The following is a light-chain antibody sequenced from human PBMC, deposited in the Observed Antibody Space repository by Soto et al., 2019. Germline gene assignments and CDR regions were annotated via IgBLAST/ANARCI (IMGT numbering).Light chain of an antibody. CDR3: SSYARSSTVV. V-gene: IGLV2-14*03. J-gene: IGLJ2*01. CDR2: DVS. Sequence: QSALTQPASVSGSPGQSITISCTGTSSDVGGYNYVSWYQLHPGKAPKLLIYDVSNRPSGISNRFSGSKSGNAASLTISGLQAEDEAEYYCSSYARSSTVVFGGGTKLTVL. CDR1: SSDVGGYNY.